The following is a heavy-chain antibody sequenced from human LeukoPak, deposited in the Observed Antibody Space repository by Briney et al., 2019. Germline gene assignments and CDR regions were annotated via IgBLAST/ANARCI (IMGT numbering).Heavy chain of an antibody. CDR3: ARDRIIYGDYGDTFDI. Sequence: GGSLRLSCAASGFTFYSYSMNWVRQAPGEGLEWVSSISSSSNYIYYADSVKGRFTISRDNAKNSLYLQMNSLRAEDTAVYYCARDRIIYGDYGDTFDIWGQGTMVTVSS. CDR2: ISSSSNYI. CDR1: GFTFYSYS. V-gene: IGHV3-21*01. J-gene: IGHJ3*02. D-gene: IGHD4-17*01.